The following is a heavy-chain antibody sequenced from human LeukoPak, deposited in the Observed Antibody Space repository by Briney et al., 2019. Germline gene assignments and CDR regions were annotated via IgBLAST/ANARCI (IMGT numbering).Heavy chain of an antibody. J-gene: IGHJ4*02. Sequence: ASVKVSCKASGYTFTSYYMHWVRQAPGQGLEWMGWISAYNGNTNYVEKLRGRVTMTTDRSTATAYMELRSLTSDDTAMYYCARDPFYDTVGGSYRPLDYWGQGTPITVSS. D-gene: IGHD3-16*02. CDR1: GYTFTSYY. CDR2: ISAYNGNT. CDR3: ARDPFYDTVGGSYRPLDY. V-gene: IGHV1-18*04.